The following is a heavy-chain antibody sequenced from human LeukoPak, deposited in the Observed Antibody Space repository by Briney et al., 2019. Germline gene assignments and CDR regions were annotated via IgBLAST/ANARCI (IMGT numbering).Heavy chain of an antibody. D-gene: IGHD6-19*01. CDR2: IIPIFGTA. CDR3: ARGEQWLADDAFDI. V-gene: IGHV1-69*06. Sequence: ASVKVSCKASGGTFSSYAISWVRQAPGQGLEWMGGIIPIFGTANYAQKFQGRVTITADKSTSTAYMELSSLRSEDTAVYYCARGEQWLADDAFDIWGQGTMVTVSS. CDR1: GGTFSSYA. J-gene: IGHJ3*02.